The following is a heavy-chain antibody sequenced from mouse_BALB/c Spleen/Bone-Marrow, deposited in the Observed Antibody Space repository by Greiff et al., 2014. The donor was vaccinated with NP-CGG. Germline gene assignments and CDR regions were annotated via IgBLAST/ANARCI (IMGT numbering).Heavy chain of an antibody. CDR1: GYTFTKPH. Sequence: QVQLQQSGAELVRPGASVKLSCKASGYTFTKPHQHQDKKKHGQGLEWIGNIYPSDNYTNYNQKFKDKATLTVDKSSSTAYMQLSSPTSEDSAVYYCSRTYEYFDYWGQGTTLTVSS. D-gene: IGHD2-3*01. CDR3: SRTYEYFDY. CDR2: IYPSDNYT. J-gene: IGHJ2*01. V-gene: IGHV1-69*02.